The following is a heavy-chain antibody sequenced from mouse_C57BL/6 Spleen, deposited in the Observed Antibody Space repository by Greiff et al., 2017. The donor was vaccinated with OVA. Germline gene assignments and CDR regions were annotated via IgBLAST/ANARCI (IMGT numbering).Heavy chain of an antibody. Sequence: QVQLQQSGAELVRPGASVTLSCKASGYTFTDYEMHWVKQTPVHGLEWIGAIDPETGGTAYNQKFKGKAILTADKSSSTASMELRSLTSEDSAVYYCTRSYSNFPRFAYWGQGTLVTVSA. CDR3: TRSYSNFPRFAY. J-gene: IGHJ3*01. D-gene: IGHD2-5*01. V-gene: IGHV1-15*01. CDR1: GYTFTDYE. CDR2: IDPETGGT.